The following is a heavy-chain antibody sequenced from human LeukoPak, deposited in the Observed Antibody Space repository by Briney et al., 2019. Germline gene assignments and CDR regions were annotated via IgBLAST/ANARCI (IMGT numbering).Heavy chain of an antibody. CDR1: GFTFSSYA. V-gene: IGHV3-30-3*01. CDR2: ISYDGSNK. D-gene: IGHD3-22*01. Sequence: PGGSLRLSCAASGFTFSSYAMHWVRQAPGKGLEWVAVISYDGSNKYYADSVKGRFTISRDNSKNTLYLQMNSLRAEDTAVYYCASPLYYYDSSGGEDYWGQGTLVTVSS. CDR3: ASPLYYYDSSGGEDY. J-gene: IGHJ4*02.